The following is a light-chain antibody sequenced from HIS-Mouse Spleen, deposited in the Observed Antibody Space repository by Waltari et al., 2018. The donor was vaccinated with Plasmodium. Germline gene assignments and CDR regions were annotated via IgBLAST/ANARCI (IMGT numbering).Light chain of an antibody. CDR1: QGISSY. CDR3: QQYYSYPRT. Sequence: SLSASTGDRVTITCRASQGISSYLAWYQQKPGKAPKLLIYAASTLQSGVPSRFSGSGSGTDFTLTISCLQSEDFATYYCQQYYSYPRTFGQGTKVEIK. V-gene: IGKV1-8*01. CDR2: AAS. J-gene: IGKJ1*01.